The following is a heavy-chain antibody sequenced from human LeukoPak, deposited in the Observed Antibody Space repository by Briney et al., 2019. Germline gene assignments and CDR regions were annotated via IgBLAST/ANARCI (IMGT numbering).Heavy chain of an antibody. CDR3: ARVPLDIVATIGSYYFDY. CDR1: GGSFSGYC. J-gene: IGHJ4*02. Sequence: SETLSLTCAVYGGSFSGYCWSWIRQPPGKGLEWIGEINHSGSTNYNPSLKSRVTISVDTSKNQFSLKLSSVTAADTAVYYCARVPLDIVATIGSYYFDYWGQGTLVTVSS. CDR2: INHSGST. D-gene: IGHD5-12*01. V-gene: IGHV4-34*01.